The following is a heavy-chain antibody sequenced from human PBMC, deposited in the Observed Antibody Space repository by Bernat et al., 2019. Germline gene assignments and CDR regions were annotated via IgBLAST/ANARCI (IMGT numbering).Heavy chain of an antibody. J-gene: IGHJ6*03. CDR1: GFTFSNAW. CDR3: TTDRPLVYYYYYMDV. Sequence: EVRLLESGGGLVKPGGSLRLSCAASGFTFSNAWMSWVRQAPGKGLEWGGRIKSKTEGGTTDYAAPVKGRFTISRDDSKNTLYLQMNSLKTEDTAVYYRTTDRPLVYYYYYMDVWGKGTTVTVSS. V-gene: IGHV3-15*01. D-gene: IGHD2-8*02. CDR2: IKSKTEGGTT.